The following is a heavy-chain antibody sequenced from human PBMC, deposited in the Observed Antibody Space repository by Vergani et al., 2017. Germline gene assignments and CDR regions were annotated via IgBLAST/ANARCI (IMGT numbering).Heavy chain of an antibody. J-gene: IGHJ4*02. CDR2: IRSKANSYAT. Sequence: EVQLVESGGGLVKPGGSLRLSCAASGFTFSGSAMHWVRQASGKGLEWVGRIRSKANSYATAYAASVKGMFTISRDDSKNTAYLQMNSLKTEDTAVYYCARGPLSSSWYVKIGEVIDYWGQGTLVTVSS. CDR1: GFTFSGSA. D-gene: IGHD6-13*01. V-gene: IGHV3-73*01. CDR3: ARGPLSSSWYVKIGEVIDY.